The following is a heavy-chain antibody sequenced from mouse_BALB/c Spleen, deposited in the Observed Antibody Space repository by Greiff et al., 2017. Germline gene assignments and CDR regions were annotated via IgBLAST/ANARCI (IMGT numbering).Heavy chain of an antibody. V-gene: IGHV1S29*02. D-gene: IGHD1-1*01. CDR3: ARFEGGYGSSLAY. Sequence: EVQLQQSGPELVKPGASVKISCKASGYTFTDYNMHWVKQSHGKSLEWIGYIYPYNGGTGYNQKFKSKATLTVDNSSSTAYMELRSLTSEDSAVYYCARFEGGYGSSLAYWGQGTLVTVSA. CDR2: IYPYNGGT. CDR1: GYTFTDYN. J-gene: IGHJ3*01.